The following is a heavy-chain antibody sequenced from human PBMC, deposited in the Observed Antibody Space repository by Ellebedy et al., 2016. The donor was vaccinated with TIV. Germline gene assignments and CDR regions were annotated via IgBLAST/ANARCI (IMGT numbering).Heavy chain of an antibody. CDR1: GFTFSSYA. CDR2: ISGSGGST. Sequence: GESLKISCAASGFTFSSYAMSWVRQAPGKGLEWVSAISGSGGSTYYADSVKGRFTISRDNAKNSLYLQMSSLRAEDTAVYYCAKGDGDGGIPFDYWGQGTLVTVSS. V-gene: IGHV3-23*01. CDR3: AKGDGDGGIPFDY. D-gene: IGHD4-23*01. J-gene: IGHJ4*02.